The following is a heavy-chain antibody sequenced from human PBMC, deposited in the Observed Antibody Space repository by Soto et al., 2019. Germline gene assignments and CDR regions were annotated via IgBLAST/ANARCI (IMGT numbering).Heavy chain of an antibody. CDR2: ISYDGSNK. CDR3: AKEYSSSWYNYYYYGMDV. J-gene: IGHJ6*02. Sequence: PGGSLRLSCXAXGFTFSSYGMHWVRQAPGKGLEWVAVISYDGSNKYYADSVKGRFTISRDNSKNTLYLQMNSLRAEDTAVYYCAKEYSSSWYNYYYYGMDVWGQGTTVTVSS. V-gene: IGHV3-30*18. D-gene: IGHD6-13*01. CDR1: GFTFSSYG.